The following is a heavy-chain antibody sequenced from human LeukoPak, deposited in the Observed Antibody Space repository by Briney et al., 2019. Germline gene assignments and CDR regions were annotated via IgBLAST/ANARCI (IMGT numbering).Heavy chain of an antibody. J-gene: IGHJ3*02. CDR2: INPSGGST. CDR1: GYIFTSYY. CDR3: ARQYYDYVWGSHDAFDI. V-gene: IGHV1-46*01. Sequence: ASVKVSCKASGYIFTSYYMHWVRQAPGQGLEWMGIINPSGGSTSYAQKFQGRVTMTRDMSTSTVYMELSSLRSEDTAVYYCARQYYDYVWGSHDAFDIWGQGTMVTVSS. D-gene: IGHD3-16*01.